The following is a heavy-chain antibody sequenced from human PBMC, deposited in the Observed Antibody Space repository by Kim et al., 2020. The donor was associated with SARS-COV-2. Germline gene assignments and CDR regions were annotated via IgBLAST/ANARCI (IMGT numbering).Heavy chain of an antibody. V-gene: IGHV3-23*01. J-gene: IGHJ4*02. D-gene: IGHD4-17*01. CDR3: AKAPDYGDYSIDY. Sequence: YYADSVKGRFPLSRDNTKNTLYLKMNSLRAEDTAVYYCAKAPDYGDYSIDYWGQGTLVTVSS.